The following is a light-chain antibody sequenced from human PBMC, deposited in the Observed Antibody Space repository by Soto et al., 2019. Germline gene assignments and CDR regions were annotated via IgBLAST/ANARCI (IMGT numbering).Light chain of an antibody. CDR3: QQYHIYST. J-gene: IGKJ1*01. Sequence: DLQMTQSPSTLSASVGDRVTITCRASQTINNWLAWFQQKPGKAPKLLISKASTLESGVPSRFSGSGSGTEFTLTISSLQPDDFATYYCQQYHIYSTFGQGTKVVIK. V-gene: IGKV1-5*03. CDR1: QTINNW. CDR2: KAS.